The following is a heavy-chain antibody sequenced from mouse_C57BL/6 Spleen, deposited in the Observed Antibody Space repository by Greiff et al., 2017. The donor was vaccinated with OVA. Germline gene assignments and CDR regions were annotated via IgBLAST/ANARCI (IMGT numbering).Heavy chain of an antibody. CDR1: GYTFTSYW. J-gene: IGHJ2*01. CDR2: IHPNSGST. CDR3: ARSGIGGSSYFDY. V-gene: IGHV1-64*01. D-gene: IGHD1-1*01. Sequence: VQLQQPGAELVKPGASVKLSCKASGYTFTSYWMHWVKQRPGQGLEWIGMIHPNSGSTNYNEKFKSKATLTVDKSSNTAYMQLSSLTSEDSAVYYCARSGIGGSSYFDYWGQGTTLTVSS.